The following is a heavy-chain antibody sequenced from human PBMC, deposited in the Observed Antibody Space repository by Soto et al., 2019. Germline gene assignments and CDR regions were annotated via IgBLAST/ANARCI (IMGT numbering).Heavy chain of an antibody. CDR1: GHIFTSSC. V-gene: IGHV5-51*01. J-gene: IGHJ4*02. CDR3: ETIRIDSGDYEGFDY. CDR2: IYPGDSDI. D-gene: IGHD4-17*01. Sequence: ESLKVSLKGSGHIFTSSCIVWVRQVPGKGLEWMVMIYPGDSDIRYNPSFQGQVTISADKSISTAYLQWSRLKASDSGMYYCETIRIDSGDYEGFDYWGRGTPGIVSS.